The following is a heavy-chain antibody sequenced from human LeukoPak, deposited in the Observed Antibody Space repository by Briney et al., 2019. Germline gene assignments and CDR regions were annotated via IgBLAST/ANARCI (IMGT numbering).Heavy chain of an antibody. CDR3: AKATRSSWSGFLSLNFDY. CDR2: ISWNSGSI. D-gene: IGHD6-13*01. CDR1: GFTFDDYA. V-gene: IGHV3-9*01. J-gene: IGHJ4*02. Sequence: GRSLRLSCAASGFTFDDYAMHWVRQAPGKGLEWVSGISWNSGSIVYADSVKGRFTISRDNAKNSLYLQMNSLRAEDTALYYCAKATRSSWSGFLSLNFDYWGQGTLVTVSS.